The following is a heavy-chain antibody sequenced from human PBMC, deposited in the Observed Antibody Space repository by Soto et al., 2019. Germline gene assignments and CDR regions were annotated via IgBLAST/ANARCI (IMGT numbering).Heavy chain of an antibody. CDR2: FDPEDGET. Sequence: ASVKVSCKVSGYTLTELSMHWVRQAPGKGLEWMGGFDPEDGETIYAQKFQGRVTMTEDTSTDTAYMELSSLRSEDTAVYYCAKRGPYYYDSSGYYYGTFDYWGQGTLVTVSS. CDR3: AKRGPYYYDSSGYYYGTFDY. J-gene: IGHJ4*02. CDR1: GYTLTELS. V-gene: IGHV1-24*01. D-gene: IGHD3-22*01.